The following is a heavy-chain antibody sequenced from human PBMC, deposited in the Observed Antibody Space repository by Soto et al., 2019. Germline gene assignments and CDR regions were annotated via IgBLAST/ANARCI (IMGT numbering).Heavy chain of an antibody. CDR3: ARVGTYYYDSSGYYYRDAFDY. J-gene: IGHJ4*02. CDR1: GYTFTSYG. Sequence: ASVKVSCKASGYTFTSYGISWVRQAPGQGLEWMGWISAYNGNTNYAQTLQGRVTMTTDTSTSTAYMELRSLRSDDTAVYYCARVGTYYYDSSGYYYRDAFDYRGQGTLVTVS. D-gene: IGHD3-22*01. CDR2: ISAYNGNT. V-gene: IGHV1-18*01.